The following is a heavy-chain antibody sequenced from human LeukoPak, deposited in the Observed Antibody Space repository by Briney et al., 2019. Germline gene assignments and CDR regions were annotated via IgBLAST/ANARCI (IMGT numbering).Heavy chain of an antibody. V-gene: IGHV3-23*01. J-gene: IGHJ5*02. CDR3: AKEGRYYYGSGRLRVGFDP. CDR2: ISGSGGST. CDR1: GFTFSSYA. Sequence: PGGSLRLSCAASGFTFSSYAMSWVRQAPGKGLEWVSAISGSGGSTYYADSVKGRFTISRDNSKNTLYLQMNSLRAEDTAVYYCAKEGRYYYGSGRLRVGFDPWGQGTLVTVSS. D-gene: IGHD3-10*01.